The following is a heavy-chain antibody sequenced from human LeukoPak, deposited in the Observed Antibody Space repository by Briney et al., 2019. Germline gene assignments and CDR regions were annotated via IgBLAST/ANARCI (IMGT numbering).Heavy chain of an antibody. J-gene: IGHJ4*02. CDR1: GFTFSSYA. CDR2: ISGSGGST. Sequence: GGSLRLSCAASGFTFSSYAMSRVRQAQGKGLEGVSAISGSGGSTYYADSVKGRFTISRDNSKNTLYLQMNSLRAEDTAVYYCAKDAGYSGSYYPLYYFDYWGQGTLVTVSS. D-gene: IGHD1-26*01. CDR3: AKDAGYSGSYYPLYYFDY. V-gene: IGHV3-23*01.